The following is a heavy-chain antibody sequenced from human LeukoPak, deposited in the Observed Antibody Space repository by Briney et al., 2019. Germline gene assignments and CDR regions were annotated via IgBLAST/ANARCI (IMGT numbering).Heavy chain of an antibody. V-gene: IGHV1-18*04. D-gene: IGHD1-26*01. CDR2: ISAYNGNT. CDR1: GYTFTGYY. Sequence: GASVKVSCKASGYTFTGYYMHWVRQATGQGLEWMGWISAYNGNTNYAQKLQGRVTMTTDTSTGTAYMELRSLRSDDTAVYYCARVGDSYYYYYMDVWGKGTTVTISS. CDR3: ARVGDSYYYYYMDV. J-gene: IGHJ6*03.